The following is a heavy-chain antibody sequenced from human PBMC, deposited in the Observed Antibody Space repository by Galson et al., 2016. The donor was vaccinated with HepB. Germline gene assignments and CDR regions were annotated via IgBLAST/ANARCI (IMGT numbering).Heavy chain of an antibody. J-gene: IGHJ4*02. CDR2: TSWTSGSV. Sequence: FLRFSCAASGSSFDPYAMHRVRQAPGKGLESVSGTSWTSGSVGYADSVKGRFTMSRDNAKKSLYLQMNSLRPEDTALYYCTKDSLIYSSSWYSFHYWGQGTLVTVSS. V-gene: IGHV3-9*01. D-gene: IGHD6-13*01. CDR3: TKDSLIYSSSWYSFHY. CDR1: GSSFDPYA.